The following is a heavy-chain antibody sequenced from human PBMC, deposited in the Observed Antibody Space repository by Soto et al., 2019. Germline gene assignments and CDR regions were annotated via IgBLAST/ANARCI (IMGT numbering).Heavy chain of an antibody. CDR2: INHSGST. CDR3: ARGTLFDP. J-gene: IGHJ5*02. CDR1: GGSFSGYY. Sequence: SETLSLTCAVYGGSFSGYYWSWIRQPPGKWLEWIGEINHSGSTNYNPSLKSRVTISVDTSKNQFSLKLSSVTAADTAVYYCARGTLFDPWGQGXLVTVSS. V-gene: IGHV4-34*01.